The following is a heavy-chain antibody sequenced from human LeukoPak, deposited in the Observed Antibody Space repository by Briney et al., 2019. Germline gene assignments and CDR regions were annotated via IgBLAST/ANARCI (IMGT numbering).Heavy chain of an antibody. Sequence: SGPTLVNPTQTLTLTCTFSGFSLSTSGVGMGWIRQPPGKALEWLALIYWDDDKRYSPSLKSRLTITKDTSQNQVVLTMTNMDPVDTATYYCAHSTYGDYPPHYDAFDIWGQGTMVTVSS. CDR2: IYWDDDK. J-gene: IGHJ3*02. V-gene: IGHV2-5*02. D-gene: IGHD4-17*01. CDR1: GFSLSTSGVG. CDR3: AHSTYGDYPPHYDAFDI.